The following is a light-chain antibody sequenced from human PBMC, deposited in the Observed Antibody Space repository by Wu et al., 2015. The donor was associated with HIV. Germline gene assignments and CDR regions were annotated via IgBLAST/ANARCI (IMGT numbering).Light chain of an antibody. CDR2: SAS. J-gene: IGKJ1*01. Sequence: EIVMTQSPATLSVSPGERATLSCRASQSAGNNLAWYQQRPGQAPRLLIHSASTRATGIPARFSGSGSGTEFTLTISSLQSEDIAVYYCQQYNNWPPWTFGQGTKVEIK. CDR3: QQYNNWPPWT. V-gene: IGKV3-15*01. CDR1: QSAGNN.